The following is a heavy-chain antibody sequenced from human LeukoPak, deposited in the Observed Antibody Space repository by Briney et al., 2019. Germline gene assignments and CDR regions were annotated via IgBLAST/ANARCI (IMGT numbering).Heavy chain of an antibody. CDR3: ARGSGGGSGSYYRDYYYGMDV. V-gene: IGHV4-4*07. CDR1: AGFISSYS. D-gene: IGHD3-10*01. J-gene: IGHJ6*02. CDR2: IQTSGNT. Sequence: SETLSLTCSVSAGFISSYSWSWIRQPAGKALEWIGRIQTSGNTNYNPSLKSRVTMSVDTSKNQFSLKLNSVTAADTAVYYCARGSGGGSGSYYRDYYYGMDVWGPGTTVTVSS.